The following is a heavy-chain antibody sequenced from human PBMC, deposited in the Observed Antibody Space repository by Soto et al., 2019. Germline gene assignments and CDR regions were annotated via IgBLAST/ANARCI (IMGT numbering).Heavy chain of an antibody. V-gene: IGHV5-51*01. J-gene: IGHJ3*02. CDR2: IYPGYSDT. Sequence: RESLKISCKSSGYSFTSYWIGWVRQMPGKGLEWLGIIYPGYSDTRYSPSFQGQVTISADKSISTAYLQWSSLKASDTAMYYCARPGDYYGGSGPRVYGAFDIWGQGTMVTVSS. D-gene: IGHD3-22*01. CDR1: GYSFTSYW. CDR3: ARPGDYYGGSGPRVYGAFDI.